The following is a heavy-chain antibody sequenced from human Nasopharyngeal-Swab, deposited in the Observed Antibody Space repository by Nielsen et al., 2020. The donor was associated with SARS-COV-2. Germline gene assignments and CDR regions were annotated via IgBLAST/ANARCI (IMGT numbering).Heavy chain of an antibody. D-gene: IGHD2-8*01. CDR1: GGSISSYY. V-gene: IGHV4-59*01. Sequence: SETLSLTCTVSGGSISSYYWSWIRQPPGKGLEWIGYIYYSGSTNYNPSLKSRVTISVDTSKNQFSLKLSSVTAADTAVYYCARDRRAEWSSYYYYYMDVWGKGTTVTVSS. J-gene: IGHJ6*03. CDR3: ARDRRAEWSSYYYYYMDV. CDR2: IYYSGST.